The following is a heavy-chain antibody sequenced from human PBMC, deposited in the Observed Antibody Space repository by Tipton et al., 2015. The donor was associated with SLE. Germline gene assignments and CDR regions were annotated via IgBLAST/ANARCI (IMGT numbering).Heavy chain of an antibody. Sequence: TLSLTCTVSGGSISSSSYYWGWIRQPPGKGLEWIGSIYYSGSTNYNPSLKSRVTISVDTSKNQFSLKLSSVTAADTAVYYCARGLGEFDYWGQGTLVTVSS. CDR3: ARGLGEFDY. J-gene: IGHJ4*02. CDR1: GGSISSSSYY. V-gene: IGHV4-39*07. D-gene: IGHD3-16*01. CDR2: IYYSGST.